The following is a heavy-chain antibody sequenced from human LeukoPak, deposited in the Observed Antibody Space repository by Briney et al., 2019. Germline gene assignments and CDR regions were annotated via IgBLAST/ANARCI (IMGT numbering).Heavy chain of an antibody. CDR3: ARDRGSYYIDF. CDR2: IWYDGSNK. V-gene: IGHV3-33*01. CDR1: GFTFRNHG. J-gene: IGHJ4*02. D-gene: IGHD1-1*01. Sequence: GGSLRLSCAASGFTFRNHGMHWVRQAPGKGLEWVAVIWYDGSNKYYADSVKGRFTFSRDNSKNTLSLQMDSLRAEDTALNYCARDRGSYYIDFWGQGTLVTVSS.